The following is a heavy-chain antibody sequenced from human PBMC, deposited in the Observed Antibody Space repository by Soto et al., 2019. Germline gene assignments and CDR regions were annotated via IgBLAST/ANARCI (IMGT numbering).Heavy chain of an antibody. D-gene: IGHD3-3*02. J-gene: IGHJ4*02. CDR2: INHGGDT. V-gene: IGHV4-34*02. Sequence: QLQLQQRGAGLLKPSETLSLTCAVSGGPLSRWYWSWVRQPPGRGLEWMGEINHGGDTRYRSSLKGRAGMAVDTSKTQFSLRLTSVSAADTAVYYCACISDHGGFDYWGPGILVTVSS. CDR3: ACISDHGGFDY. CDR1: GGPLSRWY.